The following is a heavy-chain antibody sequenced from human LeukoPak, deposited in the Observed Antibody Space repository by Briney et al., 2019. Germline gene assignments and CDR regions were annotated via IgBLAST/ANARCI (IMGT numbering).Heavy chain of an antibody. CDR1: GGSISSGGYY. CDR2: IYWDDDK. Sequence: TLSLTCTVSGGSISSGGYYWSWIRQPPGKALEWLALIYWDDDKRYSPSLKSRLTITKDTSKNQVVLTMTNMNPVDTATYYCAHGTTYSSGWSPGGRWGQGTLVTVSS. D-gene: IGHD6-19*01. J-gene: IGHJ4*02. CDR3: AHGTTYSSGWSPGGR. V-gene: IGHV2-5*08.